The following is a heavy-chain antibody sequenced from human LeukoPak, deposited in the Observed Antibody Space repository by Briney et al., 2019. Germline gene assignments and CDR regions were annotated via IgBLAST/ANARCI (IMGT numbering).Heavy chain of an antibody. CDR2: IYHSGST. J-gene: IGHJ5*02. V-gene: IGHV4-30-2*01. CDR3: ARGIAVAGTRWFDP. D-gene: IGHD6-19*01. CDR1: GGSISSGGYS. Sequence: SETLSLTCAVSGGSISSGGYSWSWIRQPPGKGLEWIGYIYHSGSTYYNPSLKSRVTISVDRSKNQFSLKLSSVTAADTAVYHCARGIAVAGTRWFDPWGQGTLVTVSS.